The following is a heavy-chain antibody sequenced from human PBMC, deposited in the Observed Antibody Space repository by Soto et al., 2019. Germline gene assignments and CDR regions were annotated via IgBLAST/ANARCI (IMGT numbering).Heavy chain of an antibody. CDR1: GYPVTAYY. V-gene: IGHV1-2*02. Sequence: QLHLVQSGAVVKKPGASVTVSCSASGYPVTAYYMHWVRQAPGRGLEWMGGINPATGAAKYTQTFQGRVAVTRDTATGTVFMELGGLTWEDTAVFYCARGGGVGVAGSAAFDMWGQWTVVTVSS. D-gene: IGHD3-3*01. CDR3: ARGGGVGVAGSAAFDM. J-gene: IGHJ3*02. CDR2: INPATGAA.